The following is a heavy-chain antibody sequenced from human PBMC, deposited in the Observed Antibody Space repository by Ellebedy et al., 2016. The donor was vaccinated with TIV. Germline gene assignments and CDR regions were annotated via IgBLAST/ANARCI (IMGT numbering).Heavy chain of an antibody. D-gene: IGHD3-16*02. CDR1: GFTFSNAW. J-gene: IGHJ4*02. V-gene: IGHV4-34*01. CDR2: INHSGST. Sequence: MPGGSLRLSCAASGFTFSNAWMSWIRQPPGKGLEWIGEINHSGSTNYNPSLKSRVTVSVDTSKNQFSLKLSSVTAADTAVYYCARGGGRLGELSLYVYWGQGTLVTVSS. CDR3: ARGGGRLGELSLYVY.